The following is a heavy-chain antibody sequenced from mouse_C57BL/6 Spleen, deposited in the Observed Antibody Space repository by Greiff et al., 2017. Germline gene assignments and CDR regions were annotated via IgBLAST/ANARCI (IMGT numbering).Heavy chain of an antibody. Sequence: QVQLKQSGAELVKPGASVKMSCKASGYTFTSYWITWVKQRPGQGLEWIGDIYPGSGSTNYNEKFKSKATLTVDTSSSTAYMQLSSLTSEDSAVYYCARGYGSSYENVDYWGQGTTLTVSS. CDR3: ARGYGSSYENVDY. V-gene: IGHV1-55*01. J-gene: IGHJ2*01. D-gene: IGHD1-1*01. CDR1: GYTFTSYW. CDR2: IYPGSGST.